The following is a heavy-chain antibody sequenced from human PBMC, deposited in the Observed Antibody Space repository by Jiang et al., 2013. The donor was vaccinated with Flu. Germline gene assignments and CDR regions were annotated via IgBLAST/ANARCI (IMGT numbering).Heavy chain of an antibody. D-gene: IGHD3-9*01. J-gene: IGHJ4*02. V-gene: IGHV5-51*01. CDR2: IYPGDSDT. Sequence: IGWVRQMPGKGLEWMGIIYPGDSDTRYSPSFQGQVTISADKSISTAYLQWSSLRASDTAMYYCARRGKNYDILTAYYADSWGQGTLVTVSS. CDR3: ARRGKNYDILTAYYADS.